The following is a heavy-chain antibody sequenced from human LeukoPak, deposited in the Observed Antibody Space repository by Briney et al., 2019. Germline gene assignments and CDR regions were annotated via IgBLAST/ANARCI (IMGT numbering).Heavy chain of an antibody. V-gene: IGHV4-61*01. CDR3: ARYYDSSGYWSTPHFDY. CDR2: IQYSGST. CDR1: GDSVSGISFY. J-gene: IGHJ4*02. Sequence: PSETLSLTCTVSGDSVSGISFYWSWIRQPPGKGLQYIGYIQYSGSTNYNPSLKSRVTISVDTSKNQFSLKLSSVTAADTAVYYCARYYDSSGYWSTPHFDYWGQGTLVTASS. D-gene: IGHD3-22*01.